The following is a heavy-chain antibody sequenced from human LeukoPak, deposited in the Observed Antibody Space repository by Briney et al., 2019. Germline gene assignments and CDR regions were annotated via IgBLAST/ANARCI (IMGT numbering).Heavy chain of an antibody. V-gene: IGHV1-2*02. CDR3: ARGGGYSSSSYYYYYYYMDV. D-gene: IGHD6-6*01. CDR2: INPNSGGT. CDR1: GYTFTGYY. Sequence: ASVKVSCKASGYTFTGYYMHWVRQAPGQGLEWMGWINPNSGGTNYAQKFQGRVTMTRDTSISTAYMELSRLRSDDTAVYYCARGGGYSSSSYYYYYYYMDVWGKGTTVTVSS. J-gene: IGHJ6*03.